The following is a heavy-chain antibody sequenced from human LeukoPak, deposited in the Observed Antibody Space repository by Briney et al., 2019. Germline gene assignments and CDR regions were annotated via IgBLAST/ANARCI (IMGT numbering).Heavy chain of an antibody. CDR3: ARAPLNPIHDAFDI. J-gene: IGHJ3*02. Sequence: GGPLRLSCAASGFTFSSYSMNWVRQAPGKGLEWVSSISSSSSYIYYADSVKGRFTISRDNAKNSLYLQMNSLRAEDTAVYYCARAPLNPIHDAFDIWGQGTMVTVSS. D-gene: IGHD1-14*01. CDR1: GFTFSSYS. CDR2: ISSSSSYI. V-gene: IGHV3-21*01.